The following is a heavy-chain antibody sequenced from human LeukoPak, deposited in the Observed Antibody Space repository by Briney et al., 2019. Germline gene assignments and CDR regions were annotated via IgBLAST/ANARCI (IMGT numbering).Heavy chain of an antibody. CDR2: IQPDGSEK. J-gene: IGHJ4*02. Sequence: GGSLRLSCAASGFTLSNYWMSWVRQAPGKGLEWVADIQPDGSEKYYVDSVKGRFTISRDNARNSLYLQLNSLRAEDTAFYYCARGSGNYFLDYWGQGTLVTVSS. V-gene: IGHV3-7*01. CDR1: GFTLSNYW. CDR3: ARGSGNYFLDY. D-gene: IGHD1-26*01.